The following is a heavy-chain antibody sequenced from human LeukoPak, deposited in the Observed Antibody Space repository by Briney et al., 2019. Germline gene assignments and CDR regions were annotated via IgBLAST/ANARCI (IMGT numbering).Heavy chain of an antibody. CDR2: ISSSGTTI. Sequence: GGSLRLSCAASGFTFSSYEMNWVRQAPGKGLEWVSYISSSGTTIYYADSVKGRFTISRDNAKNSLYLQMNSLRAEDTAVYYCAGLYGSGGYYFDYWGQGTLVTVSS. D-gene: IGHD3-10*01. CDR1: GFTFSSYE. V-gene: IGHV3-48*03. CDR3: AGLYGSGGYYFDY. J-gene: IGHJ4*02.